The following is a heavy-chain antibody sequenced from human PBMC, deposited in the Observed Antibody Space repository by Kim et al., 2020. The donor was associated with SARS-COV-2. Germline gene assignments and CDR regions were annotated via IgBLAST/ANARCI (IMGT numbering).Heavy chain of an antibody. CDR1: GFTFSSYA. J-gene: IGHJ6*01. V-gene: IGHV3-23*01. Sequence: GGSLRLSCAASGFTFSSYAMSWVRQAPGKGLEWVSVISGGGVNKFYADSVRGRFTISRDNSKNTLFLQMNSLRDEDTALYYCGKVVVMDDYNYYYYYGM. D-gene: IGHD3-3*01. CDR3: GKVVVMDDYNYYYYYGM. CDR2: ISGGGVNK.